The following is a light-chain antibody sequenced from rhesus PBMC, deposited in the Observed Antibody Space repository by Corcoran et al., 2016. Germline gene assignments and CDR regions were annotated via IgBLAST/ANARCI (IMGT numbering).Light chain of an antibody. V-gene: IGKV1-28*01. CDR1: QGISSY. J-gene: IGKJ1*01. CDR3: LQHNSYPWT. Sequence: DIQMTQSPSSLSASVGDTVTITCRASQGISSYLNWFQQKPGKAPKLLIYAASSVESGVPSRFRGSGSWTEFTLTISSLQPEDFAAYYCLQHNSYPWTFGQGTKVEIK. CDR2: AAS.